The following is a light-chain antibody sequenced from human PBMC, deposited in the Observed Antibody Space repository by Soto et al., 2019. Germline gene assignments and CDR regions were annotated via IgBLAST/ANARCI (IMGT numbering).Light chain of an antibody. CDR2: EVS. V-gene: IGLV2-8*01. J-gene: IGLJ1*01. CDR1: SSDVGGYNY. Sequence: QSVLTQPPSASGSPGQSVTISCTGTSSDVGGYNYVSWYQQHPGKAPKLMIYEVSERPSGVPDRFSCSKSGNTASLTVSGLQAEDEADYFCSSYAGSDNYVFGTGTKLTVL. CDR3: SSYAGSDNYV.